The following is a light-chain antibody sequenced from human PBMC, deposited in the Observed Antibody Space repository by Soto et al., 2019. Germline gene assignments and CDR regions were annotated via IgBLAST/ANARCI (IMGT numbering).Light chain of an antibody. V-gene: IGKV3-20*01. CDR1: QSVSSIY. Sequence: PRTLSLSPGERATLSCRASQSVSSIYVAWYQQKPRQAPSLLIYATSSRATGLTDRFSGSGSGTDFSLTISRLEPEDFAVYYCQQCGSSPWTFGQGTKVDIK. CDR2: ATS. J-gene: IGKJ1*01. CDR3: QQCGSSPWT.